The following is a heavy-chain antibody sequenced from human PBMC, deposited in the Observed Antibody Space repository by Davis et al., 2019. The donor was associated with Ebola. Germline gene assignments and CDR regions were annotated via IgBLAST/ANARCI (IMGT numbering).Heavy chain of an antibody. J-gene: IGHJ4*02. D-gene: IGHD3-22*01. CDR1: GFTFSTYG. V-gene: IGHV3-30*03. CDR3: ARGSQWLPCDY. Sequence: GESLKISCATSGFTFSTYGMHWVRQAPGKGLEWVAVISYDGSHEYYSDSVKGRFTISRDNSKNTLYLEMNSLRAEDTAVYYCARGSQWLPCDYWGQGTLVTVSS. CDR2: ISYDGSHE.